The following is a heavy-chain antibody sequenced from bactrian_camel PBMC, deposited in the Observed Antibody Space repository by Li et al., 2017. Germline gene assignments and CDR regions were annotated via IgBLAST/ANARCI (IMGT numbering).Heavy chain of an antibody. Sequence: HVQLVESGGGLVQPEHSLRLSCAVSGFSRSRAYMSWVRQAPGKGLEWVCSIYTGSSPHYTGGETTFASDSVKGRFAISSDNAKNTLYLQMNNLKPEDTAMYYCAANYPWRCGTYDYWGQGTQVTVS. CDR1: GFSRSRAY. V-gene: IGHV3-2*01. CDR2: IYTGSSPHYTGGETT. D-gene: IGHD7*01. J-gene: IGHJ4*01. CDR3: AANYPWRCGTYDY.